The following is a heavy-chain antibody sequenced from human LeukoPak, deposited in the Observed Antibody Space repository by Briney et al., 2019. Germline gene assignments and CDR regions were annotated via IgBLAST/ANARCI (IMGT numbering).Heavy chain of an antibody. CDR2: ISSDGNNK. D-gene: IGHD1-26*01. CDR3: ARDFTIGSYGSFDY. J-gene: IGHJ4*02. CDR1: GFTFSSYA. Sequence: PGRSLRLSCAASGFTFSSYAMHWVRQAPGKGLEWVAVISSDGNNKYYADSVKGRFTISRDNSKNTLYLQMNSLRSEDMALFYCARDFTIGSYGSFDYWGQGTLVTVSS. V-gene: IGHV3-30-3*01.